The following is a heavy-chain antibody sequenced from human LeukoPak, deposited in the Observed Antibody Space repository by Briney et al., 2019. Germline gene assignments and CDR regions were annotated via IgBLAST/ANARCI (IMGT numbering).Heavy chain of an antibody. V-gene: IGHV4-34*01. CDR3: ASRYCGGDCYSDY. CDR2: INHSGST. D-gene: IGHD2-21*01. CDR1: GGSFSGYY. Sequence: PSETLSLTCAVYGGSFSGYYWSWIRQPPGKGLEWIGEINHSGSTNYNPSLQSQVTISVDTSKNQFSLKLSSVTAADTAVYYCASRYCGGDCYSDYWGQGTLVTVSS. J-gene: IGHJ4*02.